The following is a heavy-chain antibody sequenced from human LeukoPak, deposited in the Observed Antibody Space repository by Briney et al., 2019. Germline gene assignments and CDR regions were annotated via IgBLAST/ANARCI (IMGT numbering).Heavy chain of an antibody. J-gene: IGHJ6*02. CDR2: IYYSGST. CDR3: ARVSIVVVPAAIAFRYYYGMDV. D-gene: IGHD2-2*01. V-gene: IGHV4-59*08. CDR1: GGSISRYY. Sequence: SETLSLTCTVSGGSISRYYCNWIRQPPGKGLEWIGYIYYSGSTNYNPSLKSRVTMSVDTSKNQFSLKLRSVTAADTAVYYCARVSIVVVPAAIAFRYYYGMDVWGQGTTVTVSS.